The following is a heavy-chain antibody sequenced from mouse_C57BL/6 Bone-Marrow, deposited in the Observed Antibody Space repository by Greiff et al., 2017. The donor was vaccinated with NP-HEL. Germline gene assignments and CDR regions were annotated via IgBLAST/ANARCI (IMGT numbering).Heavy chain of an antibody. J-gene: IGHJ2*01. Sequence: VQLQQSGAELARPGASVKMSCKASGYTFTSYTMHWVKQRPGQGLEWIGYINPSSGYTKYNQKFKDKATLTADKSSSTAYMQLSSLTSEDAAVYYCAISPSWLLPCFDYWGQGTTLTVSS. CDR2: INPSSGYT. D-gene: IGHD2-3*01. V-gene: IGHV1-4*01. CDR1: GYTFTSYT. CDR3: AISPSWLLPCFDY.